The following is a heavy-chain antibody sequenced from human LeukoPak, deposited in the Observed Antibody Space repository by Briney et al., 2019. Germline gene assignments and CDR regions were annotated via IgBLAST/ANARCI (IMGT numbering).Heavy chain of an antibody. D-gene: IGHD6-19*01. CDR2: ISGSGGST. CDR3: AKDVRTVAGPSFFDY. Sequence: GGSLRLSCAASEFTFSSYSMNWVRQAPGKGLEWVSAISGSGGSTYYAGSVKGRFTISRDNSKNTLYLQMNSLRAEDTAVYYCAKDVRTVAGPSFFDYWGQGTLVTVSS. J-gene: IGHJ4*02. CDR1: EFTFSSYS. V-gene: IGHV3-23*01.